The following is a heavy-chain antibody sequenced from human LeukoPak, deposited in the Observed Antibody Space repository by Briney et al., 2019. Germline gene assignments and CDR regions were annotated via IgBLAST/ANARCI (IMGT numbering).Heavy chain of an antibody. CDR3: ARGGGPSAAYYMDV. CDR2: IYYSGST. D-gene: IGHD4-23*01. J-gene: IGHJ6*03. Sequence: SETLSLTCTVSGGSISSHYWSWIRQPPGKGLKWIGYIYYSGSTNYNPSLKSRVTISVDTSKNQFSLKLSSVTAADTAVYYCARGGGPSAAYYMDVWGKGTTVTVSS. CDR1: GGSISSHY. V-gene: IGHV4-59*11.